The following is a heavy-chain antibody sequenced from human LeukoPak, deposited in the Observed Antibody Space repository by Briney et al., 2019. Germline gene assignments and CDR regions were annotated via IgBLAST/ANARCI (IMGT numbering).Heavy chain of an antibody. CDR1: GFSVRSSY. CDR2: FYAGGTA. D-gene: IGHD6-19*01. Sequence: PGGSLRLSCAASGFSVRSSYMSWVRQAPGKGLEGVSGFYAGGTANYADSVKGRFTISRDDSKNTLYLQMNNLSAEDTAVYYCAKDLGHSSGWSDAFDIWGQGTMVTVSS. J-gene: IGHJ3*02. V-gene: IGHV3-53*01. CDR3: AKDLGHSSGWSDAFDI.